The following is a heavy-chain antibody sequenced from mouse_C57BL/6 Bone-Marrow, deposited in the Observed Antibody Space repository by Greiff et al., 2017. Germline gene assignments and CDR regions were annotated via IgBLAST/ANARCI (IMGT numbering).Heavy chain of an antibody. CDR2: IYPRSGNT. D-gene: IGHD1-1*02. J-gene: IGHJ1*03. V-gene: IGHV1-81*01. CDR1: GYTFTSYG. Sequence: LVESGAELARPGASVKLSCKASGYTFTSYGISWVKQRTGQGLEWIGEIYPRSGNTYYNEKFKGKATLTADKSSSTAYMELRSLTSEDSAVYFCARGENYVDVWGTGTTVTVAS. CDR3: ARGENYVDV.